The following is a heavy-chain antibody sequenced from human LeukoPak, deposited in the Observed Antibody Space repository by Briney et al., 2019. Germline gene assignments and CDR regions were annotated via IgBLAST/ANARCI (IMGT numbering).Heavy chain of an antibody. CDR2: IRYDGSNK. V-gene: IGHV3-30*02. D-gene: IGHD6-13*01. CDR1: GFTFSSYG. CDR3: AKDGRIAAAGTPDY. Sequence: PGGSLRLSCAASGFTFSSYGMHWVRQAPGKGLEWVAFIRYDGSNKYYADSVKGRFTISRDNSKNTLYLQMNSLRAEDTAVYYCAKDGRIAAAGTPDYWGQGTLVTVSS. J-gene: IGHJ4*02.